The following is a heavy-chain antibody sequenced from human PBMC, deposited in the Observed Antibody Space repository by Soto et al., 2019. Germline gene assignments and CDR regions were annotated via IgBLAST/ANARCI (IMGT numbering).Heavy chain of an antibody. Sequence: GGSLRLSCAASGFTFSSYGMHWVRQAPGKGLEWVAVIWYDGSNKYYADSVKGRFTISRDNSKNTLYLQMNSLRAEDTAVYYCAREGYCSGGSCYAGPYYYYYMDVWGKGTTVTVSS. CDR3: AREGYCSGGSCYAGPYYYYYMDV. J-gene: IGHJ6*03. CDR1: GFTFSSYG. CDR2: IWYDGSNK. V-gene: IGHV3-33*01. D-gene: IGHD2-15*01.